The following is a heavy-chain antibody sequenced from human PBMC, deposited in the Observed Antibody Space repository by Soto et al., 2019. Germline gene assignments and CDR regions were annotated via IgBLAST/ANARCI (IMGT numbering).Heavy chain of an antibody. D-gene: IGHD5-18*01. J-gene: IGHJ4*02. V-gene: IGHV3-9*01. Sequence: EVQLVESGGGLVQPGRSLRLSCAASGFTFDDYAMHWVRQAPGKGLEWVSGISWNSGSIGYADSVKGRFTISRDNAKNSRYLQMNSLRAEDTALYYCAKDLARADTAMVTTVDYWGQGTLVTVSS. CDR3: AKDLARADTAMVTTVDY. CDR2: ISWNSGSI. CDR1: GFTFDDYA.